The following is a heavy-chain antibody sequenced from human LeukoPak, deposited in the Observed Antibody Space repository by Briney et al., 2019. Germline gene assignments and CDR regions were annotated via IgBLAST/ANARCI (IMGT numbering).Heavy chain of an antibody. V-gene: IGHV4-59*08. CDR1: GGSFSGYY. Sequence: PSETLSLTCAVYGGSFSGYYWGWIRQPPGKGLEWIGYIYYSGSTNYNPSLKSRVTISVDTSKNQFSLKLSSVTAADTAVYYCARQGYSAYEILDYWGQGTLVTVSS. J-gene: IGHJ4*02. D-gene: IGHD5-12*01. CDR3: ARQGYSAYEILDY. CDR2: IYYSGST.